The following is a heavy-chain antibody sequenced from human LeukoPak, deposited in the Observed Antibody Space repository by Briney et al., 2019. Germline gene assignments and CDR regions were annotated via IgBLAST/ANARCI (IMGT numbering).Heavy chain of an antibody. V-gene: IGHV3-30*18. Sequence: GGSLRLSCAASGFTFSSYGMHWVRQAPGKGLEWVAVISYDGSNKYYADSVKGQFTISRDNSKNTLYLQMNSLRAEDTAVYYCAKGLSDSDPQGYWGQGTLVTVSS. CDR3: AKGLSDSDPQGY. CDR1: GFTFSSYG. D-gene: IGHD1-26*01. J-gene: IGHJ4*02. CDR2: ISYDGSNK.